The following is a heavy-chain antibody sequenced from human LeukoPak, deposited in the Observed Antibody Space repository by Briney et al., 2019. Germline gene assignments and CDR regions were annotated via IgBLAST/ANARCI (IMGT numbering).Heavy chain of an antibody. Sequence: SGGSRRLSCAVSGFTFSTFWMTWVRQAPGKGLEWVANKNQDGSETYYVDSVRGRFTISRDNARKSLYLQMNSLRDDDTAIYYCARGLTAAPEDYWGQGTLVTASS. J-gene: IGHJ4*02. V-gene: IGHV3-7*04. CDR1: GFTFSTFW. D-gene: IGHD6-13*01. CDR3: ARGLTAAPEDY. CDR2: KNQDGSET.